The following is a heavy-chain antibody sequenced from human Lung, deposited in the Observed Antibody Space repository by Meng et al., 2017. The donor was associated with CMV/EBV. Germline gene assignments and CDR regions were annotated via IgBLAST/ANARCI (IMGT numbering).Heavy chain of an antibody. Sequence: GGSXRLXCAVSGFNFDDYAMHWVRQGPGKGLEWVSGISWNGNHIGYADSVKGRFTVSRDTAKNSLYLQMNSLRPEDTALYYCVKDVDFYDSSGYSYWGQGXLVTVSS. D-gene: IGHD3-22*01. CDR3: VKDVDFYDSSGYSY. V-gene: IGHV3-9*01. J-gene: IGHJ4*02. CDR1: GFNFDDYA. CDR2: ISWNGNHI.